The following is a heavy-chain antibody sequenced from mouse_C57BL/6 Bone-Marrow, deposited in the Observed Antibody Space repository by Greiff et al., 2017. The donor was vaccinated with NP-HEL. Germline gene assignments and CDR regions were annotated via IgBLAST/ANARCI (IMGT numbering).Heavy chain of an antibody. CDR3: ARGGIYYGLCWYFDV. Sequence: QVQLKESGAELVRPGTSVKVSCKASGYAFTNYLIEWVKQRPGQGLEWIGVINPGSGGTNYNEKFKGKATLTADKSSSTAYMQLSSLTSEDSAVYFCARGGIYYGLCWYFDVWGTGTTVTVSA. CDR1: GYAFTNYL. J-gene: IGHJ1*03. V-gene: IGHV1-54*01. D-gene: IGHD1-2*01. CDR2: INPGSGGT.